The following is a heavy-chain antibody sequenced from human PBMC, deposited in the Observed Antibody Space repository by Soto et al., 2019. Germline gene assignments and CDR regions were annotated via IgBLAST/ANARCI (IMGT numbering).Heavy chain of an antibody. J-gene: IGHJ4*02. CDR3: ARSYSSSWPDY. D-gene: IGHD6-13*01. V-gene: IGHV5-10-1*01. CDR2: IDPSDSYT. Sequence: GESLKISCKGSGYSFTSYWISWVRQMPGKGLEWMGRIDPSDSYTNYSPSFQGHVTISADKSISTAYLQWSSLNSSDTAMYYCARSYSSSWPDYWGQETLVTVSS. CDR1: GYSFTSYW.